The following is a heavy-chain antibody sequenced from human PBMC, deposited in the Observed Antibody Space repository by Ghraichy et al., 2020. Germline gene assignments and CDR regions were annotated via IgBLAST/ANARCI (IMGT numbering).Heavy chain of an antibody. Sequence: LSLTCAASGFTVSSNYMSWARQAPGKGLEWVSVIYSGGSTYYADSVKGRFTISRDNSKNTLYLQMNSLRAEDTAVYYCASSGGMITFGGAFDYWGQGTLVTVSS. J-gene: IGHJ4*02. D-gene: IGHD3-16*01. CDR2: IYSGGST. CDR3: ASSGGMITFGGAFDY. V-gene: IGHV3-53*01. CDR1: GFTVSSNY.